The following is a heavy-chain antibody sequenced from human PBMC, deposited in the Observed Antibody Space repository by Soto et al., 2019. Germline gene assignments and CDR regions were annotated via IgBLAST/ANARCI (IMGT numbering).Heavy chain of an antibody. CDR3: ARTLAAAGSRYFDY. V-gene: IGHV4-30-2*01. D-gene: IGHD6-13*01. J-gene: IGHJ4*02. Sequence: SETLSLTCAVSGSSISSGGYSWSWIRQPPGKGLEWIGYIYHSGSTYYNPSLKSRVTISVDRSKNQFSLKLSSVTAADTAVYYCARTLAAAGSRYFDYWGQGTLVTVSS. CDR1: GSSISSGGYS. CDR2: IYHSGST.